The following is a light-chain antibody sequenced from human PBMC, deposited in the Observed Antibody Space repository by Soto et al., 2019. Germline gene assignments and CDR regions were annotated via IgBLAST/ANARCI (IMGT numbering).Light chain of an antibody. CDR1: SSNIGAGYD. CDR3: QSYDSSLSVSYV. CDR2: GNS. Sequence: QSVLTQPPSVSGAPGQRVTISCTGSSSNIGAGYDGHWYQQLPGTAPKLLIYGNSNRHSGVPDRFSGSKSGTSASLAITGLQAEDEADYYCQSYDSSLSVSYVFGTGTKLTVL. J-gene: IGLJ1*01. V-gene: IGLV1-40*01.